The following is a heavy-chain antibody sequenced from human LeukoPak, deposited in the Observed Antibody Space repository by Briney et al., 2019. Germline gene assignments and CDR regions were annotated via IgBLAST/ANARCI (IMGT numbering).Heavy chain of an antibody. CDR1: GGSISSGSYY. V-gene: IGHV4-61*02. Sequence: SQTLSLTCTVSGGSISSGSYYWSWIRQPAGKGLEWIGRIYTSGSTNYNPSLKSRVTISVDTSKNQFSLNLSSVTAADTAVYYCARGIATTLLYYFDYWGQGTLVTVSS. CDR3: ARGIATTLLYYFDY. CDR2: IYTSGST. J-gene: IGHJ4*02. D-gene: IGHD2-15*01.